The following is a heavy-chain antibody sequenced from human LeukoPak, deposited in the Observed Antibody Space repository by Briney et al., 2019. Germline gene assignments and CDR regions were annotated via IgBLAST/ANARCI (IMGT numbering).Heavy chain of an antibody. CDR2: IYYSGST. D-gene: IGHD4-17*01. CDR3: ARHSPYGDYFDY. V-gene: IGHV4-59*08. J-gene: IGHJ4*02. Sequence: SETLSLTCTVPGGSISSYYWSWIRQPPGKGLEWIGYIYYSGSTNYNPSLKSRVTISVDTSKNQFSLKLSSVTAADTAVYYCARHSPYGDYFDYWGQGTLVTVSS. CDR1: GGSISSYY.